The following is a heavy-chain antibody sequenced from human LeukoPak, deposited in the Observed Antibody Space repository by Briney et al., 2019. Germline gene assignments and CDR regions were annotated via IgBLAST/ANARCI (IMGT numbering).Heavy chain of an antibody. J-gene: IGHJ6*03. CDR3: AKGGIAVAGIYYYYYMDV. CDR1: GFTFDDYA. CDR2: ISWNSGSI. Sequence: GGSLRLSCAASGFTFDDYAMHWVRHAPGKGLEWVSGISWNSGSIGYADSVKGRFTISRDNAKNSLYLQMNSLRAEDTALYYCAKGGIAVAGIYYYYYMDVWGKGTTVTVSS. D-gene: IGHD6-19*01. V-gene: IGHV3-9*01.